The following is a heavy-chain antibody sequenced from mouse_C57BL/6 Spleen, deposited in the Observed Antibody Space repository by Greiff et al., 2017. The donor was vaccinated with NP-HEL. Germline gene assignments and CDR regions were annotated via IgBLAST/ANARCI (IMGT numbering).Heavy chain of an antibody. CDR2: ISSGGSYT. CDR1: GFTFSSYG. J-gene: IGHJ2*01. V-gene: IGHV5-6*02. Sequence: EVMLVESGGDLVKPGGSLKLSCAASGFTFSSYGMSWVRQTPDKRLEWVATISSGGSYTYYPDSVKGRFTTSRDNAKNTLYLQMSSLKSEYTAMYYCARRSSYVTYFDYWGQGTTLTVSS. CDR3: ARRSSYVTYFDY. D-gene: IGHD1-1*01.